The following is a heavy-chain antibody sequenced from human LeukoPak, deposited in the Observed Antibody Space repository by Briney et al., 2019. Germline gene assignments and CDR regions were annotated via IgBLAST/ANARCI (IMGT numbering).Heavy chain of an antibody. V-gene: IGHV4-34*01. CDR1: GGSFSGYY. Sequence: PSETLSLTCAVYGGSFSGYYWSWIRQPPGKGLEWIGEINHSGNTYYNPSLKGRVTISVDTSKNQFSLKLSSVTAADTAVYYCAWGYCSGGSCYDYWGQGTLVTVSS. J-gene: IGHJ4*02. CDR2: INHSGNT. CDR3: AWGYCSGGSCYDY. D-gene: IGHD2-15*01.